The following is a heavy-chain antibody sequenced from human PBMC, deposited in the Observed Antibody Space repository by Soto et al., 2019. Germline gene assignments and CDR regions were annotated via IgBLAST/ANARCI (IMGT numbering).Heavy chain of an antibody. CDR2: IIPIFGTA. Sequence: GASVKVSCKASGRTSSSYAISWVRHAPGQGLEWMGGIIPIFGTANYAQKFQGRVTITADESTSTAYMELSSLRSEDTAVYYCARDLGYCSGGSGYPSLDYWGQGTLVTVSS. CDR3: ARDLGYCSGGSGYPSLDY. D-gene: IGHD2-15*01. CDR1: GRTSSSYA. V-gene: IGHV1-69*13. J-gene: IGHJ4*02.